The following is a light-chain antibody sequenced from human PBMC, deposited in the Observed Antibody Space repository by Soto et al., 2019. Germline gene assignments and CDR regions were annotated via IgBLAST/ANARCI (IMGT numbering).Light chain of an antibody. J-gene: IGKJ2*01. CDR1: QSISSW. CDR2: KAS. CDR3: QQYNSYSPYT. Sequence: IQMTQSPSTLSASVGDRVTITCRASQSISSWLAWYQQKPGKAPKLLIYKASSLESGVPSRFSGSGSGTEFTLTISCLQPDDFATYYCQQYNSYSPYTFGQGTKVDIK. V-gene: IGKV1-5*03.